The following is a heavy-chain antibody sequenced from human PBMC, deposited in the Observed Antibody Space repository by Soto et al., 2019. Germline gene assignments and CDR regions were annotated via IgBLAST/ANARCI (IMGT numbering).Heavy chain of an antibody. Sequence: EVQLLGSGGGLVQPRGSLRLSCAASGFTFSSNWMHWVRRVPGRGLVWVSRINTDGSRTSYEDSVEGRFTISRDNAKNTVYLHMSSLRADDTAVYYCARDCDGFWGQGTLVTGSS. CDR1: GFTFSSNW. D-gene: IGHD2-21*01. V-gene: IGHV3-74*01. J-gene: IGHJ4*02. CDR3: ARDCDGF. CDR2: INTDGSRT.